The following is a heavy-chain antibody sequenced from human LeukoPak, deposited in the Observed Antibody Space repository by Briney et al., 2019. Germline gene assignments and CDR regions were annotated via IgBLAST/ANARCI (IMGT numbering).Heavy chain of an antibody. CDR3: AIDSSGWSHGDYFDY. Sequence: GGSLRLSCAASGFTFSSYAMSWVRQAPGKGLEWVSAISGSGGSTYYADSVKGRFTISGDNSKNTLYLQINSLRAEDTAVYYCAIDSSGWSHGDYFDYWGQGTLVTVSS. CDR1: GFTFSSYA. V-gene: IGHV3-23*01. D-gene: IGHD6-19*01. CDR2: ISGSGGST. J-gene: IGHJ4*02.